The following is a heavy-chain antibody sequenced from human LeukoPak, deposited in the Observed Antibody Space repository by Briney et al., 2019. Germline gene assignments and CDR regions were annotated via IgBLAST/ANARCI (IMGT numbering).Heavy chain of an antibody. V-gene: IGHV3-21*01. J-gene: IGHJ4*02. CDR2: ISSSSSYI. D-gene: IGHD4-17*01. Sequence: GGSLRLSCAASGFTFSSYSMNWVRQAPGKGLEWVSSISSSSSYIYYADSVKGRFTISRDNAKNSLYLQMNSLRAEDTAVYYCARDGDYGDYFGYWGQGTLVTVSS. CDR3: ARDGDYGDYFGY. CDR1: GFTFSSYS.